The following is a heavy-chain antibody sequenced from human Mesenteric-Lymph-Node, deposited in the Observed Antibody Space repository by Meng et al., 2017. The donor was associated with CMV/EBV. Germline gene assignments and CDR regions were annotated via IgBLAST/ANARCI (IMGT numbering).Heavy chain of an antibody. Sequence: GESLKISCAASGFTFSSYAMNWVRQAPGKGLEWVSSISSSSYIYYADSVKGRFTISRDNAKNSLYLQMNSLRAEDTAVYYCARDVSSSWYVWFDPWGQGTLVTVSS. D-gene: IGHD6-13*01. CDR2: ISSSSYI. CDR1: GFTFSSYA. CDR3: ARDVSSSWYVWFDP. J-gene: IGHJ5*02. V-gene: IGHV3-21*01.